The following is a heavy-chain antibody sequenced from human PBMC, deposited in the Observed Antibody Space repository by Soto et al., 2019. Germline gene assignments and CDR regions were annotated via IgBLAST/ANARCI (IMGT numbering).Heavy chain of an antibody. V-gene: IGHV4-34*01. CDR2: INHSGST. CDR3: ARVKAVAGTFWYFDL. J-gene: IGHJ2*01. Sequence: QVQLQQWGAGLLKPSETLSLTCAVYGGSFSGYYWSWIRQPPGKGLEWIGEINHSGSTNYNPSLKSRVTISVDTSKNQFSLKLSSVTAADTAVYYCARVKAVAGTFWYFDLWGRGTLVTVSS. CDR1: GGSFSGYY. D-gene: IGHD6-19*01.